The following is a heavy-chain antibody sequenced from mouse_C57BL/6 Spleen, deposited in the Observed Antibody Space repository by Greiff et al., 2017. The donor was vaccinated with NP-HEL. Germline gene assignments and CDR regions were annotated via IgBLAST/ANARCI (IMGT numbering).Heavy chain of an antibody. Sequence: EVQRVESGGGLVQPGGSMKLSCAASGFTFSDAWMDWVRQSPEKGLEWVAEIRNKANNHATYYAESVKGRFTISRDDSKSSVYLQMNSLRAEDTGIYYCTNYYGSSYWYFDVWGTGTTVTVSS. V-gene: IGHV6-6*01. J-gene: IGHJ1*03. CDR3: TNYYGSSYWYFDV. CDR1: GFTFSDAW. D-gene: IGHD1-1*01. CDR2: IRNKANNHAT.